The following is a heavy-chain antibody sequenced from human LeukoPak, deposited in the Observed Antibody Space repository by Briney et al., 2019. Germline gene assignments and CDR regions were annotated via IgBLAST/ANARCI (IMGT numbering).Heavy chain of an antibody. CDR2: INPNSGDT. CDR3: ARHGWYQLKYFQH. CDR1: GYTFTGYY. D-gene: IGHD2-2*01. V-gene: IGHV1-2*02. J-gene: IGHJ1*01. Sequence: ASVRVSCKASGYTFTGYYMHWVRQAPGQGLEWMGWINPNSGDTNYAQKFQGRVTMTRDTSISTAYMELSRLRSEDTAVYYCARHGWYQLKYFQHWGQGTLVTVSS.